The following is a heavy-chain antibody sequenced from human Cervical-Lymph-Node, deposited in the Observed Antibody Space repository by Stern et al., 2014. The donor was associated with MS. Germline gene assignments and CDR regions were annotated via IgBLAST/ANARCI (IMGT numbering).Heavy chain of an antibody. Sequence: VQLLESGGGVVQPGRSLRLSCAASGFSFSRYAMHWVRQAPGKGLEWVALIWYDGSTPYYADSVTGRFTISRDNFKNTLYLQMNSLRAEDTAVYYCASAYSSSHYYFDYWGQGTLVTVSS. J-gene: IGHJ4*02. CDR2: IWYDGSTP. V-gene: IGHV3-33*01. CDR1: GFSFSRYA. CDR3: ASAYSSSHYYFDY. D-gene: IGHD6-13*01.